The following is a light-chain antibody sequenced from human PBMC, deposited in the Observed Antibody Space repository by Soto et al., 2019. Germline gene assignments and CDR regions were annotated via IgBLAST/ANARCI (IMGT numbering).Light chain of an antibody. Sequence: TQMTQSPSALSASVGDRVTIACLASQSITTYLNWYQHKPGKAPKLLICAASSLPSGVPSRFSGSGSGTEFTLTISSLQPEDSATYYCQQGSSTPFTFGPGTKVDIK. J-gene: IGKJ3*01. CDR1: QSITTY. CDR2: AAS. CDR3: QQGSSTPFT. V-gene: IGKV1-39*01.